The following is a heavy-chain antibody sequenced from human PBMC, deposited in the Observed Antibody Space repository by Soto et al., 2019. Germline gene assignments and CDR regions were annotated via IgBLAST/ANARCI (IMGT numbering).Heavy chain of an antibody. J-gene: IGHJ4*02. D-gene: IGHD3-3*01. V-gene: IGHV1-69*01. CDR2: IIPIFGTA. CDR1: GGTFSSYA. Sequence: QVQLVQSGAEVKKPGSSVKVSCKASGGTFSSYAISWVRQAPGQGLEWMGGIIPIFGTANYAQKFQGRVTITADESTSTAYMELSSLRSEDTAVYYCARMRGAYDFWRGYSNLDYWGQGTLVTVSS. CDR3: ARMRGAYDFWRGYSNLDY.